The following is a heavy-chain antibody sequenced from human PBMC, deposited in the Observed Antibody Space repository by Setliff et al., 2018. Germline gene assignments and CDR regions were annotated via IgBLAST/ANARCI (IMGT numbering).Heavy chain of an antibody. CDR3: ARGPRYSGSYYVNY. Sequence: SETLSXTCAVSGYSISSGYYWGWIRQPPGKGLEWIGSIYHSGSTYYNPSLKSRVTMSVDTSKNQFSLKLSSVTAADTAVYYCARGPRYSGSYYVNYWGQGTLVTVSS. CDR2: IYHSGST. V-gene: IGHV4-38-2*01. D-gene: IGHD1-26*01. J-gene: IGHJ4*02. CDR1: GYSISSGYY.